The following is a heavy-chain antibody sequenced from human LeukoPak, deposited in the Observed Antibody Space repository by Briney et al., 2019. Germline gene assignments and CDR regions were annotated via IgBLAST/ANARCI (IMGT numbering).Heavy chain of an antibody. D-gene: IGHD2-15*01. CDR2: IYHSGST. Sequence: KSSQTLSLTCAVSGGSISSGGYYWSWIRQPPGKGLEWIGEIYHSGSTNYNPSLKSRVTISVDKSKNQFSLKLSSVTAADTAVYYCARYPTSEYCSGGSCYSYYAFDIWGQGTMVTVSS. CDR3: ARYPTSEYCSGGSCYSYYAFDI. J-gene: IGHJ3*02. CDR1: GGSISSGGYY. V-gene: IGHV4-30-2*01.